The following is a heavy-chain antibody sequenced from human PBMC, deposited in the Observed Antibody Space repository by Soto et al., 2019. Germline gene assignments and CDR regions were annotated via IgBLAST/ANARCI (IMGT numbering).Heavy chain of an antibody. CDR3: ARIPHYSDSYYMDY. CDR2: INWDNNK. CDR1: GFSLSTLGTC. Sequence: GPTLVNPTQTLTLTCTFSGFSLSTLGTCVAWIRQPPGKALEWLALINWDNNKYYSTSLKTRLTISRDTSKNQVVLTMTNVDPVDTATYYCARIPHYSDSYYMDYWGQGTLVTVSS. D-gene: IGHD2-21*01. V-gene: IGHV2-70*01. J-gene: IGHJ4*02.